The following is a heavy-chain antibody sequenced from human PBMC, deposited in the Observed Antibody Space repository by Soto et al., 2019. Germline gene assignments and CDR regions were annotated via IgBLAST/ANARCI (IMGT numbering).Heavy chain of an antibody. CDR1: GFTFSTYS. J-gene: IGHJ4*02. V-gene: IGHV3-48*01. Sequence: GGSLRLSCAASGFTFSTYSMNWVRQAPGKGLEWVSSISSSSTIYYADSVKGRFTISRDNVQNSLYLQMHSLRAEDTAVYYCASERGRGWSFDYWGQGTLVTVSS. D-gene: IGHD6-19*01. CDR2: ISSSSTI. CDR3: ASERGRGWSFDY.